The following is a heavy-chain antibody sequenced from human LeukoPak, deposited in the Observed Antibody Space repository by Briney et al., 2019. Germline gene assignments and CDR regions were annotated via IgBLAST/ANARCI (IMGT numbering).Heavy chain of an antibody. D-gene: IGHD2-15*01. Sequence: PSETLSLTCTVSGVAISGYFWSWIRQPAGKELEWLGRISPSGDTYYNPSLKSQVTMSVDRSKYQFSLKLSSVTAADTAVYYCAREEGVRGLPDYWGQGTLVTVSS. CDR3: AREEGVRGLPDY. J-gene: IGHJ4*02. CDR1: GVAISGYF. CDR2: ISPSGDT. V-gene: IGHV4-4*07.